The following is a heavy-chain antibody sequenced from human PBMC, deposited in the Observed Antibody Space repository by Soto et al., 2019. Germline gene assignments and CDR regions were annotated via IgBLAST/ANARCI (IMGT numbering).Heavy chain of an antibody. V-gene: IGHV3-23*01. CDR2: ISGSGFKK. J-gene: IGHJ5*02. CDR3: AKNQGVELVPLATVDWFDP. CDR1: GFIFENFG. D-gene: IGHD1-26*01. Sequence: GGSLRLSCAASGFIFENFGMSWVRQAPGKGLEWISSISGSGFKKYYADSVKGRFTISRDNSKSTVYLELNNLSAEDTAVYHCAKNQGVELVPLATVDWFDPWGQGTLVTVSS.